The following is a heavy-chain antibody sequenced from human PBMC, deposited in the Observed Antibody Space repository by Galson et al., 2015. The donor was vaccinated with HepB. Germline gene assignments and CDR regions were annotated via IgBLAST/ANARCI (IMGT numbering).Heavy chain of an antibody. CDR1: GYTFTSSG. CDR2: ISVYNGNR. V-gene: IGHV1-18*01. Sequence: SVKVSCKASGYTFTSSGISWVRQAPGQGLEWMGWISVYNGNRNYAQKFQDRITMTTDTSTSTAYTELRSLRSDDTAVYYCARDAGHNYGGDYWGQGTLVTVSS. CDR3: ARDAGHNYGGDY. D-gene: IGHD4-11*01. J-gene: IGHJ4*02.